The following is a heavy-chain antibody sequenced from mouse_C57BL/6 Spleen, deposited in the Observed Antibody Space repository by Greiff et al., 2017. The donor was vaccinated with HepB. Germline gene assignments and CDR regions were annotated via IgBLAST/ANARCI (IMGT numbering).Heavy chain of an antibody. D-gene: IGHD1-1*01. V-gene: IGHV1-22*01. CDR2: INPNNGGT. CDR1: GYTFTDYN. CDR3: AREITTVVDWYFDV. J-gene: IGHJ1*03. Sequence: EVQLQQSGPELVKPGASVKMSCKASGYTFTDYNMHWVKQSHGKSLEWIGYINPNNGGTSYNQKFKGKATLTVNKSSSTAYMELRSLTSEESAVYYCAREITTVVDWYFDVWGTGTTVTVSS.